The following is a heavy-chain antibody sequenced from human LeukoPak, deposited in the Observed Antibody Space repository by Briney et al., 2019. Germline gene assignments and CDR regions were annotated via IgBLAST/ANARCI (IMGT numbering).Heavy chain of an antibody. D-gene: IGHD3-10*01. CDR1: GYSFTTYW. J-gene: IGHJ4*02. CDR3: ARPIPYGSGTYYFDY. V-gene: IGHV5-51*01. Sequence: GESLKISCKGSGYSFTTYWFGWVRQMPGKGLEWMGIIYPGDSDTRYSPSFQGQVTISADKSISTAYLQWSSLKASDTAIYYCARPIPYGSGTYYFDYWGQGTLVTVSS. CDR2: IYPGDSDT.